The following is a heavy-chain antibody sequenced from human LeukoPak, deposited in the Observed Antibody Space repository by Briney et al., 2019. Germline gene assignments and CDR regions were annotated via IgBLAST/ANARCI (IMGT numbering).Heavy chain of an antibody. CDR2: IYPGDSDT. D-gene: IGHD2-2*01. Sequence: GGSLRLSCAASGFTVSSNFMSWVRQMPGKGLEWMGIIYPGDSDTRYSPSFQGQVTISADKSISTAYLQWSSLKASDTAMYYCAREEGSTSCLDYWGQGTLVTVSS. V-gene: IGHV5-51*01. J-gene: IGHJ4*02. CDR3: AREEGSTSCLDY. CDR1: GFTVSSNF.